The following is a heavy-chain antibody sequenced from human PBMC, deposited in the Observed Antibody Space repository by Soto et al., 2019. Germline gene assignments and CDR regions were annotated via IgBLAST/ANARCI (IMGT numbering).Heavy chain of an antibody. CDR2: ISAYNGNT. Sequence: WASVKVSCKASGYTFTSYGISWVRQAPGQGLEWTGWISAYNGNTNYAQKLQGRVTMTTDTSTSTAYMELRSLRSDDTAVYYCAREGWKAYCGGDCYYYYGMDVWGQGTTVTVSS. CDR1: GYTFTSYG. J-gene: IGHJ6*02. CDR3: AREGWKAYCGGDCYYYYGMDV. V-gene: IGHV1-18*01. D-gene: IGHD2-21*02.